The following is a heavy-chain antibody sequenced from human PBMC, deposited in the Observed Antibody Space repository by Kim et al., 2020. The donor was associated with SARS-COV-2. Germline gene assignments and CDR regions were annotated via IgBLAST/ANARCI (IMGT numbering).Heavy chain of an antibody. CDR1: GLTVSDNI. Sequence: GGSLRLSCAASGLTVSDNIMTWVRQPPGKGLEWVSLIYTAGYAYYADSVKGRFTISRDNSKNTLNLQMNSLRVEDTAVYYCARGKRFGGGWYFFDFWGQGTLVTVSS. CDR3: ARGKRFGGGWYFFDF. J-gene: IGHJ4*02. V-gene: IGHV3-53*03. D-gene: IGHD6-19*01. CDR2: IYTAGYA.